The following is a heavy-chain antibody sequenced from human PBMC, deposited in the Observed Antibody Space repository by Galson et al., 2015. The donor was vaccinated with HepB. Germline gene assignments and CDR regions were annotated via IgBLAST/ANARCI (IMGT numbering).Heavy chain of an antibody. V-gene: IGHV3-53*01. J-gene: IGHJ4*02. CDR1: GFTVNSNY. Sequence: SLRLSCAASGFTVNSNYMTWVRQAPGKGLEWVSVIYSGGSRYYADSVKGRFTISRDNSKNSLHLQMNSLRADDTAVYYCARALRVYSYYGSGKAGFYSDYWGQGTLVTVSS. D-gene: IGHD3-10*01. CDR3: ARALRVYSYYGSGKAGFYSDY. CDR2: IYSGGSR.